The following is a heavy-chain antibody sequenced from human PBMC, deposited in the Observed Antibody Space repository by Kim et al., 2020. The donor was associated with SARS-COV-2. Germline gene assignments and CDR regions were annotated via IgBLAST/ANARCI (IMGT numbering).Heavy chain of an antibody. J-gene: IGHJ6*02. V-gene: IGHV1-46*01. Sequence: QKFEGRVTMTRDTSTSTVYMELSSLRSEDTAVYYCARDCQAGYYYYGMDVWGQGTTVTVSS. CDR3: ARDCQAGYYYYGMDV.